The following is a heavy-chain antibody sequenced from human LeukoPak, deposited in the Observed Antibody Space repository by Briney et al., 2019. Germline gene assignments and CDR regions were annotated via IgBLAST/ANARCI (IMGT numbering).Heavy chain of an antibody. V-gene: IGHV3-48*01. CDR3: ATRELEHSSSWYWYFDL. CDR1: GFTFSNYL. Sequence: GGSLRLSCVGSGFTFSNYLMNWVRQAPGKGLEWVSFISSTGGTIYYADAVKGRFTVSRDNAKNSLLLQMNSLRAEDTAVYYCATRELEHSSSWYWYFDLWGRGTLVTVSS. D-gene: IGHD6-13*01. J-gene: IGHJ2*01. CDR2: ISSTGGTI.